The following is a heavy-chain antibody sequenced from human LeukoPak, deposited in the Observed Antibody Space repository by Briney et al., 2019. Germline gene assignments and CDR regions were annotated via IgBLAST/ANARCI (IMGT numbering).Heavy chain of an antibody. CDR2: INPNSGGT. CDR3: ARGIAAAGRGRSAFDI. CDR1: GYTFTGYY. J-gene: IGHJ3*02. D-gene: IGHD6-13*01. V-gene: IGHV1-2*02. Sequence: PAASVKVSCKASGYTFTGYYMHWVRQAPGQGLEWMGWINPNSGGTNYAQKFQGRVTMTRDTSISTAYMELSRLRSDDTAVYYCARGIAAAGRGRSAFDIWGQGTMVTVSS.